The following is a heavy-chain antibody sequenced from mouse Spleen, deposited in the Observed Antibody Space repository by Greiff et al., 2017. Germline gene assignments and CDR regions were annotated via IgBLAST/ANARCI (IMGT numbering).Heavy chain of an antibody. D-gene: IGHD1-1*01. J-gene: IGHJ3*01. Sequence: QVQLKQSGAELVRPGASVTLSCKASGYTFTDYEMHWVKQTPVHGLEWIGAIDPETGGTAYNQKFKGKAILTADKSSSTAYMELRSLTSEDSAVYYCTKGELLAWFAYWGQGTLVTVSA. CDR3: TKGELLAWFAY. CDR1: GYTFTDYE. CDR2: IDPETGGT. V-gene: IGHV1-15*01.